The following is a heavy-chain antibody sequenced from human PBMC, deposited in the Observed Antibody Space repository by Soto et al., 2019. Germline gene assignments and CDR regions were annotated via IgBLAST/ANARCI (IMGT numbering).Heavy chain of an antibody. V-gene: IGHV3-30*18. J-gene: IGHJ6*02. CDR3: AKADIVFAVAAGYYYGMDV. CDR2: ISYDGSNK. CDR1: GFTFSSYG. Sequence: GGSLRLSCAASGFTFSSYGMHWVRQAPGKGLEWVAVISYDGSNKYYADSVKGRFTISRDNSKNTLYLQMNSLRAEDTAVYYCAKADIVFAVAAGYYYGMDVWGQGTTVTVSS. D-gene: IGHD2-15*01.